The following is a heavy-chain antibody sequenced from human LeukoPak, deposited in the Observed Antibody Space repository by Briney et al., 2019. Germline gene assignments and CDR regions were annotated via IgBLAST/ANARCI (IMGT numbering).Heavy chain of an antibody. CDR2: ISSSSSYI. CDR1: GFTFSIYR. D-gene: IGHD1-1*01. Sequence: GGSLRLSCAASGFTFSIYRMNWVRQPPGKGLEWLSSISSSSSYIYYADSVKGRFTISRDNAKNSLYLQMNSLRAEDTAVYYCPRDNGGDWNPLRTFDYWGQGTLVTVSS. J-gene: IGHJ4*02. CDR3: PRDNGGDWNPLRTFDY. V-gene: IGHV3-21*01.